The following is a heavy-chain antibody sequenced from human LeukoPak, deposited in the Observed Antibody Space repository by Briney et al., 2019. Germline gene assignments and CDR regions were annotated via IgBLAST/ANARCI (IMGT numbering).Heavy chain of an antibody. Sequence: SVKVSCKASGGTFSSYAISWVRQAPGQGLEWMGGIIPIFGTANYAQKFQGRVTITADESTSTAYMELSSLRSEDTAVYYCAGDVDTAMVTEPDAFDIWGQGTMVTVSS. V-gene: IGHV1-69*01. D-gene: IGHD5-18*01. CDR3: AGDVDTAMVTEPDAFDI. CDR1: GGTFSSYA. J-gene: IGHJ3*02. CDR2: IIPIFGTA.